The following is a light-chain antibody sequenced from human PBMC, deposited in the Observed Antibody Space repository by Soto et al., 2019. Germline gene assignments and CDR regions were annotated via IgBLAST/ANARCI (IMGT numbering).Light chain of an antibody. CDR1: QSVSCHY. Sequence: EIVLTQSPATLSLSSGDRATLXXRASQSVSCHYVAGDQQKPGKAPRXXRYEASKRATGSPARFSGSGSGTNFTLTSSSLEPEDFAVYSCQQRRSGQVTFGQGTRLEIK. J-gene: IGKJ5*01. V-gene: IGKV3D-20*02. CDR3: QQRRSGQVT. CDR2: EAS.